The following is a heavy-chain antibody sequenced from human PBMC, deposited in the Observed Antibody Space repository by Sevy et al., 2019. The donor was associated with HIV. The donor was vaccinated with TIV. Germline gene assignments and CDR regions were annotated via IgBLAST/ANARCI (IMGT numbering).Heavy chain of an antibody. CDR1: GFDFSDYY. Sequence: GGSLRLSCAASGFDFSDYYMNWIRQTPGKGLEWISYISVSSSAKYYTDSVKGRFAISRDNARNSLYLQMNRLRVEDTAVYSCVGRRYSPAYSWSYHFDYWGQGALVTVSS. CDR2: ISVSSSAK. CDR3: VGRRYSPAYSWSYHFDY. J-gene: IGHJ4*02. D-gene: IGHD3-16*01. V-gene: IGHV3-11*01.